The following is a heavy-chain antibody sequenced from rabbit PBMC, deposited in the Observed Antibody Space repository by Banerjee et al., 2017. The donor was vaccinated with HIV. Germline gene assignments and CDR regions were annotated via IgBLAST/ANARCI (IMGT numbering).Heavy chain of an antibody. CDR3: ARDLAAVTGWNFGV. Sequence: QEQLEESGGDLVKPEGSLTLTCTVSGFSLSSYWMSWVRQAPGKGLEWIGYINTSSGGTVYATWAKGRFTISRTSSTTVSLQMTSLTAADTATYFCARDLAAVTGWNFGVWGPGTLVTVS. V-gene: IGHV1S45*01. CDR2: INTSSGGT. J-gene: IGHJ4*01. D-gene: IGHD7-1*01. CDR1: GFSLSSYW.